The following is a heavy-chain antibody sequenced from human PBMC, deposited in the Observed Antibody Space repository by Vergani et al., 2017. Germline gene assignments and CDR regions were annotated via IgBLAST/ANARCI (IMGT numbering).Heavy chain of an antibody. CDR3: VRVPLIRRGSGTYGINSYHGMDV. J-gene: IGHJ6*02. D-gene: IGHD3-10*01. V-gene: IGHV3-7*01. CDR1: GFISSSYW. CDR2: VNQDGSEK. Sequence: EGQLVESGGDWVQRGGSLRLSCAASGFISSSYWMSWVRQAPGKGLEWVANVNQDGSEKYYVDSVRGRFTISRDNAKNSIYLQMNSLRAEDTAVYFCVRVPLIRRGSGTYGINSYHGMDVWGQGTTVIVSS.